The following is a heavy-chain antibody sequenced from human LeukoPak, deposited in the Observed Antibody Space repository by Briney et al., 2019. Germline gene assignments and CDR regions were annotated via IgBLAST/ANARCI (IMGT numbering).Heavy chain of an antibody. J-gene: IGHJ3*02. CDR3: ARFRLITMIVVVITHDAFDI. Sequence: SETLSLTCAVYGGSFSGYYWSWIRQPPGKGLEWIGEINQSGSTNYNPSLKSRVTISVDTSKNQFSLKLSSVTAADTAVYYCARFRLITMIVVVITHDAFDIWGQGTMVTVSS. D-gene: IGHD3-22*01. CDR2: INQSGST. V-gene: IGHV4-34*01. CDR1: GGSFSGYY.